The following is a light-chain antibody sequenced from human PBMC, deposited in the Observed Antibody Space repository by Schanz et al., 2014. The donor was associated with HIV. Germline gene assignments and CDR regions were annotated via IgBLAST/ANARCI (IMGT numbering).Light chain of an antibody. CDR3: QQYNDWPPIT. Sequence: ETVLTQSPGSLSLSPGERVTLSCRASQSVTRNFLAWYQHKPGQAPRLLISGASSRAAGIPDRFSGSGSGTEFTLTISSLQSEDFAVYYCQQYNDWPPITFGQGTRLEIK. CDR2: GAS. J-gene: IGKJ5*01. CDR1: QSVTRN. V-gene: IGKV3D-15*01.